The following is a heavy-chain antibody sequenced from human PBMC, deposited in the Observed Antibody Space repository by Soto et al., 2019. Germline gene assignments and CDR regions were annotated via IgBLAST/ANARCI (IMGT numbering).Heavy chain of an antibody. J-gene: IGHJ4*02. D-gene: IGHD4-17*01. CDR1: GFNFRSYS. Sequence: EVQLVESGGGLIQPGGSLRLSCLASGFNFRSYSMNWVRQAPGKGLEWISYISSSAINIYYADSVRGRFTISRDIAKNSLYLQMNSLRAEDTAVYYCARDYGDYVPRNDYWGQGTLVTVSS. V-gene: IGHV3-48*01. CDR3: ARDYGDYVPRNDY. CDR2: ISSSAINI.